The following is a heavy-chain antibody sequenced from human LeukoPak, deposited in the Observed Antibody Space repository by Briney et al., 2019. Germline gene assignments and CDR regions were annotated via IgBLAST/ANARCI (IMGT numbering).Heavy chain of an antibody. D-gene: IGHD2-2*01. V-gene: IGHV4-34*01. CDR1: GGSFSGYY. CDR2: INHSGST. CDR3: ARAVPRYCSRTSCLPPY. Sequence: SETLSLTCAVYGGSFSGYYWSWIRQPPGKGLEWIGEINHSGSTNYNPSLKSRVTISVDTSKNQFSLKLSSVTAADTAVYYCARAVPRYCSRTSCLPPYWGQGTLVTVSS. J-gene: IGHJ4*02.